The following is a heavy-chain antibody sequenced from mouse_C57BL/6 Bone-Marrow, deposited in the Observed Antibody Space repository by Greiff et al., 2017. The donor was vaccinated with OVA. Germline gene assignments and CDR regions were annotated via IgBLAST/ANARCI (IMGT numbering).Heavy chain of an antibody. V-gene: IGHV14-4*01. Sequence: EVQLQQSGAELVRPGASVKLSCTASGFNITDDYMHWVKQRPGQGLEWIGWIDPENGDTAYDSKFKGKATITVETSSNTAYLQLSSLTSEDCAVDYLTSRAYYSNFCFGYCGQGTTLTVSS. CDR3: TSRAYYSNFCFGY. D-gene: IGHD2-5*01. CDR1: GFNITDDY. J-gene: IGHJ2*01. CDR2: IDPENGDT.